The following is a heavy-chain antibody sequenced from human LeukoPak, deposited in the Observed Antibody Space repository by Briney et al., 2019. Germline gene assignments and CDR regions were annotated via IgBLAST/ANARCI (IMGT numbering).Heavy chain of an antibody. CDR3: ARHGISVWGNYRSFDL. J-gene: IGHJ2*01. V-gene: IGHV4-34*01. D-gene: IGHD3-16*02. CDR1: RFTFSNYA. CDR2: INHSGST. Sequence: GSLRLSCAASRFTFSNYAMHWVRQPPGKGLEWIGEINHSGSTNYNPSLKSRVTISVDTSKNQFSLKLRSVTAADTAVYYCARHGISVWGNYRSFDLWGRGTLVTVSS.